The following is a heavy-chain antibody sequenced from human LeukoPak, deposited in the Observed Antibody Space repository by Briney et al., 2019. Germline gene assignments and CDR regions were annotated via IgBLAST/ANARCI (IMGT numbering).Heavy chain of an antibody. Sequence: PSETLSLTCTVSGGSISSYYWSWIRQPPGKGLEWIGYIYYSGSTNYNPSLKSRVTISVDTSKNQFSLKLSSGTAADTAVYYCARCIDYGDYSDYFDYWGQGTLVTVSS. CDR1: GGSISSYY. CDR3: ARCIDYGDYSDYFDY. CDR2: IYYSGST. D-gene: IGHD4-17*01. V-gene: IGHV4-59*01. J-gene: IGHJ4*02.